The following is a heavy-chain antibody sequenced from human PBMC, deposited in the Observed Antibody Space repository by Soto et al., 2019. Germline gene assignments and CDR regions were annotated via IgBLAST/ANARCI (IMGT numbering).Heavy chain of an antibody. CDR1: GDTFSFYS. D-gene: IGHD3-10*01. J-gene: IGHJ4*02. V-gene: IGHV1-69*02. Sequence: QVQLVQSGAEVKKPGSSVRVSCKASGDTFSFYSINWVRQAPGLGLEWMGRINPILSMSNYAQRFQGRATGTANKSTSTAYMELSSLRSEDTAMYYWASSYGSGYRAFDYWGQGALVTVSS. CDR3: ASSYGSGYRAFDY. CDR2: INPILSMS.